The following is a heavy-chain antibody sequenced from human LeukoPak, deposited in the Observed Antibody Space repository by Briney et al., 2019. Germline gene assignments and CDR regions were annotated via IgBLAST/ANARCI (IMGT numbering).Heavy chain of an antibody. CDR1: GYSFTSYW. J-gene: IGHJ4*01. V-gene: IGHV5-51*01. CDR2: IYPGDSDA. D-gene: IGHD5-18*01. Sequence: GESMKISCKGSGYSFTSYWISWVRQMPGKGLEWMGVIYPGDSDARYSPSFQGQVTISADKSISTAYLQWSSLKASDTAMYYCARHRTAMVSRSGFDYWGQGTLVTISS. CDR3: ARHRTAMVSRSGFDY.